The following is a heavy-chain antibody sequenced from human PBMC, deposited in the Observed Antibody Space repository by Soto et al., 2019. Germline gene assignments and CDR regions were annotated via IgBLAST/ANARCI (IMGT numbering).Heavy chain of an antibody. CDR2: IYYSGST. CDR1: GGSSSSGDYY. J-gene: IGHJ6*02. V-gene: IGHV4-30-4*01. CDR3: AREDRQYYGMDV. Sequence: SETLSLTCTVSGGSSSSGDYYWSWIRQPPGKGLEWIGYIYYSGSTYYNPSLKSRVTMSVDTSKNQFSLKVSSVTAADTAVYYCAREDRQYYGMDVWGQGTTVTVSS. D-gene: IGHD2-15*01.